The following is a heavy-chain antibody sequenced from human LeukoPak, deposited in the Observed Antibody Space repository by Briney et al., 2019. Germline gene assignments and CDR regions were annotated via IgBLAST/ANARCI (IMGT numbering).Heavy chain of an antibody. V-gene: IGHV4-4*08. CDR2: VYFSGST. CDR1: GGAISSYY. J-gene: IGHJ4*02. D-gene: IGHD6-13*01. CDR3: ASMAAAGTH. Sequence: SETLSLTCTVSGGAISSYYWSWIRQPPGKGLEWIGRVYFSGSTNYNPSLKSRVTISVDTSKNQFSLKLSSVTAADTAVYYCASMAAAGTHWGQGTLVTVSS.